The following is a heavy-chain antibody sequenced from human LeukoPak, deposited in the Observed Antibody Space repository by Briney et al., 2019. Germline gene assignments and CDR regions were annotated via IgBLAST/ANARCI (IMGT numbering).Heavy chain of an antibody. J-gene: IGHJ6*03. V-gene: IGHV1-18*01. CDR3: ASGRFGPDYYYYYMDV. CDR1: GYTFTSYG. CDR2: ISAYNGNT. Sequence: ASVKVSCKASGYTFTSYGISWVRQAPGQGLEGMGWISAYNGNTNYAQKFQGRVTITTDESTSTAYMELSSLRSEDTAVYYCASGRFGPDYYYYYMDVWGKGTTVTVSS. D-gene: IGHD3-10*01.